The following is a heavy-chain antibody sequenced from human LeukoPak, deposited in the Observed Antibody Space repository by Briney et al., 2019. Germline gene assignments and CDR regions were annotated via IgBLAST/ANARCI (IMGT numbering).Heavy chain of an antibody. CDR1: GFTFSSYS. D-gene: IGHD3-22*01. CDR2: ISSSSYI. CDR3: ARVQMPSYYYDSSGYYPY. Sequence: GGSLRLSCAASGFTFSSYSMNWVRQAPGKGLEWVSSISSSSYIYYADSVKGRFTISRDNAKNSLYLQMNSLRAEDTAVYYCARVQMPSYYYDSSGYYPYWGQGTLVTVSS. J-gene: IGHJ4*02. V-gene: IGHV3-21*01.